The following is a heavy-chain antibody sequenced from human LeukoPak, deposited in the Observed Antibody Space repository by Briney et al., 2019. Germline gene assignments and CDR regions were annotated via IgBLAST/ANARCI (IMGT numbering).Heavy chain of an antibody. D-gene: IGHD1-20*01. CDR1: GFTFSDYY. CDR2: ISSSGNTI. J-gene: IGHJ4*02. CDR3: ARRRYNWNAIDY. Sequence: GGSLRLSCAASGFTFSDYYMSWIRQAPGKGLKWVSYISSSGNTIYYADSVKGRLTISRDNAKNSLYLQMNSLRAEDTAVYYCARRRYNWNAIDYWGQGTLVTVSS. V-gene: IGHV3-11*01.